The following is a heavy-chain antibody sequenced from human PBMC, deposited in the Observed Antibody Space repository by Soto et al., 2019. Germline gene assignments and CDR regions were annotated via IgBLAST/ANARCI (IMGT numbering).Heavy chain of an antibody. CDR2: ISWNSGAI. D-gene: IGHD1-26*01. J-gene: IGHJ6*01. CDR3: AKDTSGAEVGIMDV. Sequence: EVKLVESGGGLVQPGRSLRLSCATSGFIFDDYAMHWVRQAPGKGLEWVSGISWNSGAINYADSVKGRFTTSRDNGKKSLYLQLSSLSSADTATYYCAKDTSGAEVGIMDVWGKGTTVIVSS. CDR1: GFIFDDYA. V-gene: IGHV3-9*01.